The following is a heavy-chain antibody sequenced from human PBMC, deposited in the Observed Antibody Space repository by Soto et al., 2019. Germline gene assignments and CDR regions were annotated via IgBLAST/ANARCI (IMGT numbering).Heavy chain of an antibody. CDR2: ISGSGGSK. CDR3: SKCSHIVVVPSATWFEP. J-gene: IGHJ5*02. Sequence: GGSLRVSCAPSGFTFSSYAMNWVRQAPGKGLEWVSVISGSGGSKYYADSVKGRFTISRDNSKNTLYLQMNSRRAEETAVYFCSKCSHIVVVPSATWFEPWGQGNLVTVCS. CDR1: GFTFSSYA. D-gene: IGHD2-2*01. V-gene: IGHV3-23*01.